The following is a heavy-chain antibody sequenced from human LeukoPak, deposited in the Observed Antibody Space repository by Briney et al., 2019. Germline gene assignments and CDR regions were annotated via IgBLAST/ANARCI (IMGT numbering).Heavy chain of an antibody. CDR1: GFTFGDYA. V-gene: IGHV3-49*04. CDR2: IRSKAYGGTT. J-gene: IGHJ4*02. CDR3: TSSRTFGGVTTFDY. Sequence: GGSLRLSCTASGFTFGDYAMSWVRQAPGKGLEWVGFIRSKAYGGTTEYAASVKGRFTISRDDSKSIAYLQMNSLKTEDTAVYYCTSSRTFGGVTTFDYWGQGTLVTVSS. D-gene: IGHD3-16*01.